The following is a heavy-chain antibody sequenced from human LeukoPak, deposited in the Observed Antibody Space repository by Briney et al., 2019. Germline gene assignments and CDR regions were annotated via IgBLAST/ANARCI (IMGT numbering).Heavy chain of an antibody. Sequence: GGSLSLSCAASGFTFSNYAMSWVRQAPGEWLEWVSAVSVRDDSTYYSDSVKGRFTTSRDTSKNTLYLQMNSLRAEDTAVYYCAKWGDYDILTGYYDPDYWGQGTLVTVSS. D-gene: IGHD3-9*01. V-gene: IGHV3-23*01. J-gene: IGHJ4*02. CDR1: GFTFSNYA. CDR3: AKWGDYDILTGYYDPDY. CDR2: VSVRDDST.